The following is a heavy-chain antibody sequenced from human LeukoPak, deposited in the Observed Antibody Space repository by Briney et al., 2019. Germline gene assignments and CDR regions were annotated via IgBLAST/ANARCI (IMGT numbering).Heavy chain of an antibody. D-gene: IGHD3-22*01. Sequence: GGSLRLSCAASGFTFSNYAMSWVRQAPGKGLEWVSAISGSGGSTYYADSVKGRFTISRDNSKNTLYLQMNSLRAEDTAVYYCAKALYDSSGGGDYWGQGTLVTDSS. J-gene: IGHJ4*02. CDR3: AKALYDSSGGGDY. CDR2: ISGSGGST. V-gene: IGHV3-23*01. CDR1: GFTFSNYA.